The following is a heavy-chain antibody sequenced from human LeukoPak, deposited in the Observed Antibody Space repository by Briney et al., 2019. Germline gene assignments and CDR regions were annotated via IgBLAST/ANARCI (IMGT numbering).Heavy chain of an antibody. CDR3: TTDSTGDV. Sequence: GGSLSLSCTASGFTFSNAWMSWVGQAPGQGLEWVGRNKSKTDGGTTDYAAPVKGRFTISRDDSNSTLYLQMNSLKTEDTAVYYRTTDSTGDVWGQGTTVTVSS. J-gene: IGHJ6*02. CDR2: NKSKTDGGTT. CDR1: GFTFSNAW. V-gene: IGHV3-15*01.